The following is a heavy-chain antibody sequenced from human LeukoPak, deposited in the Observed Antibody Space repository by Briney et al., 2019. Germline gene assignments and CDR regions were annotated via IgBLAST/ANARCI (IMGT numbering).Heavy chain of an antibody. CDR3: ASASKWIHFDS. V-gene: IGHV4-59*08. J-gene: IGHJ4*02. D-gene: IGHD5-18*01. CDR2: IHYSGNT. CDR1: GGSISSYY. Sequence: SETLSLTCTVSGGSISSYYWSWFRQPPGKGLEWIGYIHYSGNTNYNPSLESRVTMSVDTSKNQLSLKLSSVTDADTAAYYCASASKWIHFDSWGQGSLVTVSA.